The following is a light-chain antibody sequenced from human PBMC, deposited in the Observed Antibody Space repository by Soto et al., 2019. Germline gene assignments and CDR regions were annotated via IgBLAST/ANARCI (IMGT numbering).Light chain of an antibody. J-gene: IGKJ4*02. Sequence: NQMTHPPSSLSASVGDRVTITCXASQTISNYLNWYQQKPGKAPKLLIYAASSLQSGVQSRFSGSGSGTEFTLTISCFQPDDYARYYSKDYPSLPFTFG. CDR3: KDYPSLPFT. CDR1: QTISNY. CDR2: AAS. V-gene: IGKV1-39*01.